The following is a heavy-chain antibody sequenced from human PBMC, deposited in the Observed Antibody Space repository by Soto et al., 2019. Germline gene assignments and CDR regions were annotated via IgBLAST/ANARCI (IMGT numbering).Heavy chain of an antibody. CDR2: ISYDGSNK. V-gene: IGHV3-30-3*01. Sequence: PGGSLRLSCAASGFTFSSYAMHWVRQAPGKGLEWVAVISYDGSNKYYADSVKGRLTISRDNSKNTLYLQMNSLRAEDTAVYYCARMGGFCSSTSCLYGMDVWGQGTTVTVSS. CDR3: ARMGGFCSSTSCLYGMDV. D-gene: IGHD2-2*01. J-gene: IGHJ6*02. CDR1: GFTFSSYA.